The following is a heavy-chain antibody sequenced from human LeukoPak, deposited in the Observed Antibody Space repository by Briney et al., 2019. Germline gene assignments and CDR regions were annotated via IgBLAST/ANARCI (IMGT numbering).Heavy chain of an antibody. CDR1: GYTFTGYY. CDR2: INPSGGST. D-gene: IGHD3-22*01. J-gene: IGHJ5*02. CDR3: ARGLLATMIVYPNWFDP. Sequence: GASVKVSCKASGYTFTGYYMHWVRQAPGQGLEWMGIINPSGGSTSYAQKFQGRVTMTRDTSTSTVYMELSSLRSEDTAVYYCARGLLATMIVYPNWFDPWGQGTLVTVSS. V-gene: IGHV1-46*01.